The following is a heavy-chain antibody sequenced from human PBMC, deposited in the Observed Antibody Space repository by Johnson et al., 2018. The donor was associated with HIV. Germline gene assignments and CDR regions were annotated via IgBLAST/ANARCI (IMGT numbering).Heavy chain of an antibody. Sequence: QVRLVESGGGVVQPGRSLRLSCAASGFSFSSYGMHWVRQAPGKGLEWVAVISYDGSNKYYADSVKGRFTISRDNSKNSLNLQMKSLRTEDTALYYCATGEWCEVGGKDDAIDIWGQGTMVTVSS. CDR2: ISYDGSNK. J-gene: IGHJ3*02. CDR1: GFSFSSYG. V-gene: IGHV3-30*03. CDR3: ATGEWCEVGGKDDAIDI. D-gene: IGHD3-16*01.